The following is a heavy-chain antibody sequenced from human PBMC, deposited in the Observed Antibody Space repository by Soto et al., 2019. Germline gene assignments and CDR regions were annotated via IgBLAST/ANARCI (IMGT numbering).Heavy chain of an antibody. J-gene: IGHJ6*02. V-gene: IGHV1-46*01. D-gene: IGHD2-15*01. CDR3: ARDYVVVVAATSHYYGMDV. CDR1: GYTFTSYY. Sequence: ASVKVSCKASGYTFTSYYMHWVRQAPGQGPEWMGIINPSGGSTSYAQKFQGRVTMTRDTSTSTVYMELSSLRSGDTAVYYCARDYVVVVAATSHYYGMDVWGQGTTVTVSS. CDR2: INPSGGST.